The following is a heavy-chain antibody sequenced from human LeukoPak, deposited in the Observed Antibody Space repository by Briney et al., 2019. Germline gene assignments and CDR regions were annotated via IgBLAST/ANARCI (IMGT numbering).Heavy chain of an antibody. CDR3: ARALSGYSSSLGY. D-gene: IGHD6-6*01. CDR1: GFTFSDYY. CDR2: MNSDGSST. V-gene: IGHV3-74*01. Sequence: GGSLRLSCAASGFTFSDYYMSWIRQAPGKGLVWVSRMNSDGSSTSYADSVKGRFTISRDSAKNTLYLQMNSLRAEDTAVYYCARALSGYSSSLGYWGQGTLVTVSS. J-gene: IGHJ4*02.